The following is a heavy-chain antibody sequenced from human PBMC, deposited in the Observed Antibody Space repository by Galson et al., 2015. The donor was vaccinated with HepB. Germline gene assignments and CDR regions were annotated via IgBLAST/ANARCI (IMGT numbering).Heavy chain of an antibody. CDR1: GFTFSSYG. V-gene: IGHV3-33*08. Sequence: SLRLSCAASGFTFSSYGMHWVRQAPGKGLEWVAVIWYDGSNKYYADSVKGRFTISRDNSKNTLYLQMNSLRAEDTAVYYCARDPTPRTVAGHNWFDPWGQGTLVTVSS. J-gene: IGHJ5*02. CDR3: ARDPTPRTVAGHNWFDP. D-gene: IGHD6-19*01. CDR2: IWYDGSNK.